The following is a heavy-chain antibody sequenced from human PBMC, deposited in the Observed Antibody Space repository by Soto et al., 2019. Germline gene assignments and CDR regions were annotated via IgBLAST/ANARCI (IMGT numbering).Heavy chain of an antibody. V-gene: IGHV1-69*13. CDR2: IIPIFGTA. D-gene: IGHD3-10*01. CDR1: GGTFSSYA. Sequence: SVKVSCKASGGTFSSYAISWVRQAPGQGLEWMGGIIPIFGTANYAQKFQGRVTITADESTSTAYMELSGLTSEDTAIYYCARDVSSDTTGFRGYDLWGQGTQVTVSS. CDR3: ARDVSSDTTGFRGYDL. J-gene: IGHJ4*02.